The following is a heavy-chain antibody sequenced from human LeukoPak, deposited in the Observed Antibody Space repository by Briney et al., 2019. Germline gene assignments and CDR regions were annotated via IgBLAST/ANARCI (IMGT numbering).Heavy chain of an antibody. CDR2: ISSSGSTI. CDR1: GFTFSSYE. V-gene: IGHV3-48*03. D-gene: IGHD5-24*01. Sequence: GGSLRLSCAASGFTFSSYEMNWVRQAPGQGLEWVSYISSSGSTIYYADSVKGRFTISRDNAKNSLYLQMNSLRAEDTAVYYCAREGGGYSEGWFGPWGQGTLVTVSS. CDR3: AREGGGYSEGWFGP. J-gene: IGHJ5*02.